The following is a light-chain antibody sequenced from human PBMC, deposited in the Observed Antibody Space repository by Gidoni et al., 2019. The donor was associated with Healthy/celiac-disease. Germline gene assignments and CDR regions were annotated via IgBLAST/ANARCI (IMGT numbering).Light chain of an antibody. J-gene: IGLJ1*01. CDR3: CSYAGSSTSYV. V-gene: IGLV2-23*01. CDR2: EGS. Sequence: QSALTQPASVSGSPGQSITLSCTGTSSDVGSYNLVSWYQQHPGKAPKLMIYEGSNRPSGVSNRFSGSKSGNTASLTISGLQAEDEADYYCCSYAGSSTSYVFGTGTKVTVL. CDR1: SSDVGSYNL.